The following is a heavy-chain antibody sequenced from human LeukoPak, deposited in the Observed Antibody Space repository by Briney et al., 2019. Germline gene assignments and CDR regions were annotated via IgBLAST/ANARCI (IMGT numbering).Heavy chain of an antibody. CDR2: IYYSGST. CDR3: ARRSPHDYGGMDV. CDR1: GGSISSSSYY. D-gene: IGHD4-17*01. Sequence: SETLSLTCTVSGGSISSSSYYWGWIRQPPGKGLEWIGSIYYSGSTYYNPSLKSRVTISVDTSKNQFSLKLSSVTAADTAVYYCARRSPHDYGGMDVWGQGTTVTVSS. J-gene: IGHJ6*02. V-gene: IGHV4-39*07.